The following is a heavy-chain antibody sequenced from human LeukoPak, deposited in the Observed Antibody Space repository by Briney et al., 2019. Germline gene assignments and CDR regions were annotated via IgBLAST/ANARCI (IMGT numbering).Heavy chain of an antibody. CDR3: AGALDLQH. CDR2: MSSSGTKI. Sequence: GGSLRLSCAASGFTFSSYEMNWVRQAPGKGLEWVSYMSSSGTKIYYADSVKGRFTISRDNAKNSLYLQMNSLRVEDTGVYYCAGALDLQHWGQGTLVTVSS. V-gene: IGHV3-48*03. J-gene: IGHJ1*01. CDR1: GFTFSSYE.